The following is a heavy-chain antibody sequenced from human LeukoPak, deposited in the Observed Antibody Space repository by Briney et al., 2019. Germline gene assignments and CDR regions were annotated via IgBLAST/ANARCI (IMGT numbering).Heavy chain of an antibody. CDR2: ISYDGSNK. V-gene: IGHV3-30-3*01. Sequence: GRSLRLSCAASGFTFSSYAMHWVRQASGKGLEWVAVISYDGSNKYYADSVKGRFTISRDNSKNTLYLQMNSLRAEDTAVYYCAREEAVADYYYYYGMDVWGQGTTVTVSS. D-gene: IGHD6-19*01. CDR3: AREEAVADYYYYYGMDV. J-gene: IGHJ6*02. CDR1: GFTFSSYA.